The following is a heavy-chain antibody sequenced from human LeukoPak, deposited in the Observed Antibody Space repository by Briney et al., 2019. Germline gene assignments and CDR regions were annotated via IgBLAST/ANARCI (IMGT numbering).Heavy chain of an antibody. D-gene: IGHD2-21*02. J-gene: IGHJ4*02. V-gene: IGHV4-34*01. CDR1: NGFDSYY. Sequence: SETLSLTCAVYNGFDSYYMTIVRQPPGKGLEWVGEITYRGSGNYNPSLKGRATISINVSRRQFSLSLRSVTAADTATYYCGVYGGDWRFDFWGQGTPITVSS. CDR2: ITYRGSG. CDR3: GVYGGDWRFDF.